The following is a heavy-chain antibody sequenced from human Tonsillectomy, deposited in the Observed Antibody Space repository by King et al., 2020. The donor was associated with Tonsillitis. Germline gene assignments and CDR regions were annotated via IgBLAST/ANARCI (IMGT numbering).Heavy chain of an antibody. J-gene: IGHJ6*03. D-gene: IGHD6-6*01. CDR2: IYYSGST. CDR1: GDSISSYY. CDR3: AREHGRGRQGPIYDYYYMDV. Sequence: VQLQESGPGLVKPSETLSLTCTVSGDSISSYYWSWIRQPPGKGLEWIGYIYYSGSTNYNPSLRSRVTISLDTSKNQFSLKLTSATAADTAVYYCAREHGRGRQGPIYDYYYMDVWGKGTTVTVSS. V-gene: IGHV4-59*01.